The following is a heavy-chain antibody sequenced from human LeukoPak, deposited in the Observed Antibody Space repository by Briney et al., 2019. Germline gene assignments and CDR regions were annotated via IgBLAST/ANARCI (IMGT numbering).Heavy chain of an antibody. Sequence: PGGSLRLSCAASGFTFSSYGMHWVRQAPGKGLEWVSVIWYDGSNKYYADSVKGRFTISRDNSKNTLYLQMNSLRAEDTAVYNCAKGDCGGDCYSNYWGQGTLVTVSS. V-gene: IGHV3-33*06. CDR2: IWYDGSNK. CDR3: AKGDCGGDCYSNY. CDR1: GFTFSSYG. J-gene: IGHJ4*02. D-gene: IGHD2-21*02.